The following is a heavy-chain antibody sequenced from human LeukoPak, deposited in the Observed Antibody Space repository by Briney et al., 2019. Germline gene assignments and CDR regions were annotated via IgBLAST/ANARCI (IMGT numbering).Heavy chain of an antibody. CDR2: IYSGGST. CDR3: ARERGYSYGSVDYYYGMDV. Sequence: PGGSLRLSCAASGFTVSSNYMSWVRQAPGKGPEWVSVIYSGGSTYYADSVKGRFTISRDNSKNTLYLQMNSLRAEDTAVYYCARERGYSYGSVDYYYGMDVWGQGTTVTVSS. CDR1: GFTVSSNY. V-gene: IGHV3-66*01. J-gene: IGHJ6*02. D-gene: IGHD5-18*01.